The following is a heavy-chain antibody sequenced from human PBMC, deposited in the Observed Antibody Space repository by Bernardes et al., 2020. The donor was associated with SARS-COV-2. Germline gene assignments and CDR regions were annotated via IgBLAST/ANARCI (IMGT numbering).Heavy chain of an antibody. D-gene: IGHD6-13*01. V-gene: IGHV4-59*01. Sequence: SETLSLTCTVSGGSISSYYWSWIRQPPGKGLEWIGYIYYSGSTNYNPSLKSRVTITVDTSKNQVSLKLSSVTAADTAEYYCSRDWDDRAAASTPGWFDPWGQGTMVTVSS. CDR1: GGSISSYY. CDR3: SRDWDDRAAASTPGWFDP. CDR2: IYYSGST. J-gene: IGHJ5*02.